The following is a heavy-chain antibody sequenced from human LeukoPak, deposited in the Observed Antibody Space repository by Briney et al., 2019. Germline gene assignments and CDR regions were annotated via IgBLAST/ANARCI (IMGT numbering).Heavy chain of an antibody. V-gene: IGHV1-2*02. CDR2: INPNSGGT. CDR1: GYTFTGYY. D-gene: IGHD2-2*01. J-gene: IGHJ5*02. CDR3: ARDGRPIVVPVAPVWFDP. Sequence: ASVEVSCKASGYTFTGYYMHWVRQAPGQGLEWMGWINPNSGGTNYAQKFQGRVAMTRDTSISTAYMELSRLRSDDTAVYYCARDGRPIVVPVAPVWFDPWGQGTLVTVSS.